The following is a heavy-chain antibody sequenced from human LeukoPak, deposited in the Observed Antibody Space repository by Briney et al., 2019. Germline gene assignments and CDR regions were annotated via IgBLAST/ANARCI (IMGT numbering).Heavy chain of an antibody. CDR2: INNVGSHI. V-gene: IGHV3-21*01. CDR3: ARDWQQLGA. J-gene: IGHJ4*02. D-gene: IGHD6-13*01. CDR1: GFTFSSSA. Sequence: GGSLRLSCAASGFTFSSSAMNWVRQAPGKGLEWVSSINNVGSHIYYAGSVRGRFTISRDNAKNSLYLQMNSLRAEDTAVYYCARDWQQLGAWGQGTLVTVSS.